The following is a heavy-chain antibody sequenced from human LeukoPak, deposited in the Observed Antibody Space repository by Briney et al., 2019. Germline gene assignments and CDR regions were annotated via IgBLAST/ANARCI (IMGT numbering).Heavy chain of an antibody. Sequence: SETLSLTCTVSGGSISSYYWSWIRQPPGKGLEWIGYIYYSGSTNYNPSLKSRVTISVDTSKNQFSLKLSAVTAADTAVYYCARGNYYDSSGYYYWGQGTLVTVSS. CDR3: ARGNYYDSSGYYY. CDR1: GGSISSYY. CDR2: IYYSGST. V-gene: IGHV4-59*01. D-gene: IGHD3-22*01. J-gene: IGHJ4*02.